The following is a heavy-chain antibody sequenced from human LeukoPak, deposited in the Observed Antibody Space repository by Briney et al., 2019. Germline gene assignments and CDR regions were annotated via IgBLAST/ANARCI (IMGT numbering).Heavy chain of an antibody. CDR2: ISYDGSNK. J-gene: IGHJ5*02. V-gene: IGHV3-30-3*01. CDR3: ARDIVVVPAARGFRFDP. CDR1: GFTFSSYA. Sequence: PGGSLRLSCAASGFTFSSYAMHWVRQAPGKGLEWVAVISYDGSNKYYADSVKGRFTISRDNSKNTLYLQMNSLRAEDTAVYYCARDIVVVPAARGFRFDPWGQGTLVTVSS. D-gene: IGHD2-2*01.